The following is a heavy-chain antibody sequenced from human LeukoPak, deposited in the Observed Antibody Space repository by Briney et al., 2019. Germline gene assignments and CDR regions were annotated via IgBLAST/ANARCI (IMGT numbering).Heavy chain of an antibody. D-gene: IGHD3-10*01. CDR3: AKASAISSGAFDY. J-gene: IGHJ4*02. CDR2: ISGSGGNT. Sequence: GGSLRLSCAASGFTFSDYAMSWVRQAPGKGLEWVSGISGSGGNTYYADSVKGRFTISRDNSKNTLYLQMNSLRAEDTAVYYCAKASAISSGAFDYWGQGTLVTVSS. CDR1: GFTFSDYA. V-gene: IGHV3-23*01.